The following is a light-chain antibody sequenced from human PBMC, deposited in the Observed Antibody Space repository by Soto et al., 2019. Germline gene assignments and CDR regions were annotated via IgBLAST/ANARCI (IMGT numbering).Light chain of an antibody. J-gene: IGKJ4*01. CDR2: DAS. CDR3: QLYAEHPLT. Sequence: MEVRQTPKTLCASVGDRVAITCRASHSIKNWLAWYQQKPGTAPKFLIYDASTLESGVPSRFSGSGSGTEFTLTFSFLQADDFATYFSQLYAEHPLTFGGGTKVDIK. CDR1: HSIKNW. V-gene: IGKV1-5*01.